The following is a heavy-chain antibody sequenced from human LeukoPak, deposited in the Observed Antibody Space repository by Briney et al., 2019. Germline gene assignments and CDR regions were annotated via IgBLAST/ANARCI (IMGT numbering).Heavy chain of an antibody. CDR1: GYTFSDYF. V-gene: IGHV1-2*02. CDR2: VNPKTGGT. D-gene: IGHD3-16*01. Sequence: ASVKVSCKASGYTFSDYFMHWVRQAPGQGLEWMGWVNPKTGGTTYAQKFQGTVTMTRDMSITTAYMDLSRLRSDDTAVYYCTRAYEYGWFDPWGQGTLVIVSS. CDR3: TRAYEYGWFDP. J-gene: IGHJ5*02.